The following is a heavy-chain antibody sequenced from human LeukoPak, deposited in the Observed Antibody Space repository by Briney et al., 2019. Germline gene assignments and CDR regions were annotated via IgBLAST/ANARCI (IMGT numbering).Heavy chain of an antibody. J-gene: IGHJ4*02. D-gene: IGHD3-22*01. CDR2: ISSSGSTI. CDR3: AGETRITMIGTFDY. V-gene: IGHV3-11*01. CDR1: GFTFSDYY. Sequence: GGSLRLSCAASGFTFSDYYMSWIRQAPGKGLEWVSYISSSGSTIYCADSVKGRFTISRDNAKNSLYLQMNSLRATDTAVYYCAGETRITMIGTFDYWGQGTLVTVSS.